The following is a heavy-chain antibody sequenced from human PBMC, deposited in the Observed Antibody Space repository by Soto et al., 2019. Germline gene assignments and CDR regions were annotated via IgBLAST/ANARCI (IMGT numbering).Heavy chain of an antibody. Sequence: SVKVSCKASGGTFSSYTISWVRQAPGQGLEWMGRIIPILGIANYAQKFQGRVTITADKSTSTAYMELSSLRSEDTAVYYCARKGGGDYVDDAFDIWGQGTMVTVS. D-gene: IGHD4-17*01. V-gene: IGHV1-69*02. CDR3: ARKGGGDYVDDAFDI. CDR1: GGTFSSYT. CDR2: IIPILGIA. J-gene: IGHJ3*02.